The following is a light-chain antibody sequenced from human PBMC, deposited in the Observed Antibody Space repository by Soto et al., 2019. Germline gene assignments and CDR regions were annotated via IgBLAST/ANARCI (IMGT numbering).Light chain of an antibody. J-gene: IGLJ7*01. CDR2: DVS. CDR1: SSDVGGYNY. V-gene: IGLV2-14*01. CDR3: SSYTSSSTLE. Sequence: SALTQPASVSGSPGQSITISCTGTSSDVGGYNYVSWYQQHPGKAPKLMIYDVSNRPSGVSNRFSGSKSGNTASLTISGLQADDEADYYCSSYTSSSTLEVGGGTQLTVL.